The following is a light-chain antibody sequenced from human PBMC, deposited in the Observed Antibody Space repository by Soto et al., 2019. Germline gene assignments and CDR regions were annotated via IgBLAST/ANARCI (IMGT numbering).Light chain of an antibody. CDR2: AAS. CDR3: QQYTENSGT. Sequence: IQLTQSPSSLSASGGDRVTITCRASQDIAIYLAWYQQKPGEAPKLLIYAASTLYGGVPSRFSGSGSGTEFTLTISSLQPDDIATYYCQQYTENSGTFGQGTKVDIK. V-gene: IGKV1-9*01. CDR1: QDIAIY. J-gene: IGKJ1*01.